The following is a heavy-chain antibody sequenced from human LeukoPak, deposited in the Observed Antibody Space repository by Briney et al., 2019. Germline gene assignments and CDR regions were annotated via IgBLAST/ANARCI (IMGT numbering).Heavy chain of an antibody. D-gene: IGHD2-2*01. V-gene: IGHV3-74*01. CDR2: INSGGSWT. Sequence: GGSLRLSCGASGFTFSNYWMSWVRQAPGKGLVWVSHINSGGSWTSYADSVKGRFTISKDNAKNTVYLQMNNLRAEDTAVYYCVSFYETYWGRGTLVTVSS. CDR1: GFTFSNYW. CDR3: VSFYETY. J-gene: IGHJ4*02.